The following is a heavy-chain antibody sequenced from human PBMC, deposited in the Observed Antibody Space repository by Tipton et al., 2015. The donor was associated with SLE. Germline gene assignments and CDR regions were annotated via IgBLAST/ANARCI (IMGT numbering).Heavy chain of an antibody. CDR2: IYTSGST. CDR1: GGSISSYY. V-gene: IGHV4-4*08. CDR3: ARDRSSCSSTSCPYYFDY. Sequence: LRLSCTVSGGSISSYYWSWIRQPPGKGLEWVGRIYTSGSTNYNPSLKSRVTISVDTSKNQFSLKLSSVTAADTAVYYCARDRSSCSSTSCPYYFDYWGQGTLVTASS. D-gene: IGHD2-2*01. J-gene: IGHJ4*02.